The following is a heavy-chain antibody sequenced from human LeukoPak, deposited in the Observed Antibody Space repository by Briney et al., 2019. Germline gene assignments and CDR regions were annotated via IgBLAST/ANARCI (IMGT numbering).Heavy chain of an antibody. CDR3: ARDHRPYNWNYGLDY. CDR2: ISYDGSNK. CDR1: GFTFSSYA. Sequence: PGGSLRLSCAASGFTFSSYAMSWVRQAPGKGLEWVAVISYDGSNKYYADSVKGRFTISRDNSENTLYLQMNSLRAEDTAVYYCARDHRPYNWNYGLDYWGQGTLVTVSS. V-gene: IGHV3-30-3*01. D-gene: IGHD1-7*01. J-gene: IGHJ4*02.